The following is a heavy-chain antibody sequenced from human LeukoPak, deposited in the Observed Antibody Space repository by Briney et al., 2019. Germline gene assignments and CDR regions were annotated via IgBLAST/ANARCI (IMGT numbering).Heavy chain of an antibody. CDR2: ISGSGGST. Sequence: PGGSLRLSCAASGFTFDDYGMSWVRQAPGKGLEWVSAISGSGGSTYYADSVKGRFTISRDNAKNSLYLQMNSLRAEDTAVYYCARDQGPGVFDYWGQGTLVTVSS. CDR1: GFTFDDYG. J-gene: IGHJ4*02. CDR3: ARDQGPGVFDY. D-gene: IGHD3-10*01. V-gene: IGHV3-23*01.